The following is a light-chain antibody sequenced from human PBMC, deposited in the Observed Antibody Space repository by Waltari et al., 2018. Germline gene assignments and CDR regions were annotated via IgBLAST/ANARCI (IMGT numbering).Light chain of an antibody. J-gene: IGLJ2*01. CDR1: SSHLGCSNY. V-gene: IGLV2-14*01. CDR3: TSYTTTKTVV. CDR2: DVA. Sequence: QSALTQPASVSGSPGQSITISCTGTSSHLGCSNYVSWYQQHPGKAPKLMIYDVARWPSGVSNRFSGSKSGNTASLTISGLQAEDEADYYCTSYTTTKTVVFGGGTKVTVL.